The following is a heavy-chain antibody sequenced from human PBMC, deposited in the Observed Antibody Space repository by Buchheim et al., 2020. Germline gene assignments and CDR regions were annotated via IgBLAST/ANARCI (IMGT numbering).Heavy chain of an antibody. CDR1: GLTFSHRS. J-gene: IGHJ4*02. V-gene: IGHV3-23*01. CDR2: ISSSGDTT. Sequence: EAQLLESGGGLVQPGGSLRLSCAVSGLTFSHRSMTWVRQAPGKGLEWVSAISSSGDTTYYADSVMGRFTISSDTSKNTLYLQMNSRRVDDTAVYYCAKEEVPNDYWGLGT. CDR3: AKEEVPNDY.